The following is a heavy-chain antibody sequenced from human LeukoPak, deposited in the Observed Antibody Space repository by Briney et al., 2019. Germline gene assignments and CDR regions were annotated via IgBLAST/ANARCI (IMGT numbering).Heavy chain of an antibody. CDR2: IKQDESEK. Sequence: GGSLRLSCAASGFTFSSYWMTWVRQAPGKGLEWVSNIKQDESEKSYVDSVKGRFTISRDNAKNSLYLQMNSLRAEDMAVYYCARSRLAAFDIWGQGTMVTVSS. V-gene: IGHV3-7*01. CDR1: GFTFSSYW. D-gene: IGHD6-6*01. CDR3: ARSRLAAFDI. J-gene: IGHJ3*02.